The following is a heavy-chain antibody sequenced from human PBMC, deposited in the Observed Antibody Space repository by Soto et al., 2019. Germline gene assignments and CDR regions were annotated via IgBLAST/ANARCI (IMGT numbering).Heavy chain of an antibody. J-gene: IGHJ6*02. CDR3: ARVPDR. CDR2: INHSGST. D-gene: IGHD2-2*01. V-gene: IGHV4-34*01. Sequence: SETLSLTCAVYGGSFSGYYWTWIRQPPGKGLEWIGYINHSGSTNYNPSLKSRVTISVDTSKNQFSLKLSSVTAADTAVYYCARVPDRWGQGTTVTVSS. CDR1: GGSFSGYY.